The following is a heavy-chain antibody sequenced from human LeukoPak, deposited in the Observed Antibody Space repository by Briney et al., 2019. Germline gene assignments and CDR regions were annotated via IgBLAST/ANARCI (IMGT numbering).Heavy chain of an antibody. Sequence: SETLSLTCTVSGGSMSSYYWSWIRQPPGKGLEWIGSTFYSGDTYYNASLKSRVTISVDTSKKHFSLKLTSVTSADTAVYYCARRTSGGGLFDYWGQGTLVTVSS. D-gene: IGHD3-10*01. CDR2: TFYSGDT. CDR1: GGSMSSYY. CDR3: ARRTSGGGLFDY. V-gene: IGHV4-59*05. J-gene: IGHJ4*02.